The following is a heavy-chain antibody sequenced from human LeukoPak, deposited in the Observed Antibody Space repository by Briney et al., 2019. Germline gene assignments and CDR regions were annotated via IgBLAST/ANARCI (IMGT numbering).Heavy chain of an antibody. V-gene: IGHV3-23*01. CDR1: GFTFSSYA. CDR2: ISGSGGST. D-gene: IGHD6-6*01. Sequence: GGSLRLSCAASGFTFSSYAMSWVRQALGKGLEWVSAISGSGGSTYYADSVKGRFTISRDNSKNTLYLQMNSLRAEDTAVYYCATNLRYSSSSGYWGQGTLVTVSS. J-gene: IGHJ4*02. CDR3: ATNLRYSSSSGY.